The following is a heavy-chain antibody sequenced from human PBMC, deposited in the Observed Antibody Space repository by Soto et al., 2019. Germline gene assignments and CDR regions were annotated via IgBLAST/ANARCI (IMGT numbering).Heavy chain of an antibody. J-gene: IGHJ6*02. CDR3: ARGQYYYDSSGYLLDYGMDV. CDR2: IYYSGSS. D-gene: IGHD3-22*01. Sequence: SETLSLTCSVSGGSISSGGYYWSWIRQHPGKGLKWIGYIYYSGSSHYNPSLKSRVTKSGDTSKNQSSLKLSSVTAADTAVYYCARGQYYYDSSGYLLDYGMDVWGQGTTVTVSS. CDR1: GGSISSGGYY. V-gene: IGHV4-31*03.